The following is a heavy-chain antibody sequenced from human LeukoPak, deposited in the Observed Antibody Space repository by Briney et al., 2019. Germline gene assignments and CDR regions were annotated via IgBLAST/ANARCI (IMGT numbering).Heavy chain of an antibody. CDR2: IFHSGSN. Sequence: SETLSLTCSVSGGSISTYYWSWIRQPPGKGLEWIGYIFHSGSNNYNPSLKSRVTISVDTSKNQFSLKLSYVTAADTAVYYCARADRCSSTSCPAYFDYWGQGTLVTVSS. D-gene: IGHD2-2*01. CDR1: GGSISTYY. V-gene: IGHV4-59*01. CDR3: ARADRCSSTSCPAYFDY. J-gene: IGHJ4*02.